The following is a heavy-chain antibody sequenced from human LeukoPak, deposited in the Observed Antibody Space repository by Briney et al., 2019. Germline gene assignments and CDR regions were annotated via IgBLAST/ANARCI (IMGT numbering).Heavy chain of an antibody. Sequence: SETLSLTCTVSGVSISSYYWSWIRQPPGKGLEWIGYIYYSGSTNYNPSLKSRVTISVDTSKNQFSLKLSSVTAADTAVYYCARASDNYDSSGYGPWGQGTLVTVSS. CDR2: IYYSGST. CDR3: ARASDNYDSSGYGP. V-gene: IGHV4-59*12. D-gene: IGHD3-22*01. CDR1: GVSISSYY. J-gene: IGHJ5*02.